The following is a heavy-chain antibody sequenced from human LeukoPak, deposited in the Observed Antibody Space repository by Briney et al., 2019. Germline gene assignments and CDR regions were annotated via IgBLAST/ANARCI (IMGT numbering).Heavy chain of an antibody. CDR3: ARDCSSTSCSIGNYYYYYGMDV. Sequence: GASVTVSCTASGGTFSSYAISWVRQAPGQGLEWMGGIIPIFGTANYAQKFQGRVTITADESTSTAYMELSSLRSEDTAVYYCARDCSSTSCSIGNYYYYYGMDVWGQGTTVTVSS. J-gene: IGHJ6*02. D-gene: IGHD2-2*01. CDR2: IIPIFGTA. V-gene: IGHV1-69*13. CDR1: GGTFSSYA.